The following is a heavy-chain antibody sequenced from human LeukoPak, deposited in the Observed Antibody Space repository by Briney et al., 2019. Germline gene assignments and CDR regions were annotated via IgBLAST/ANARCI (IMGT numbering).Heavy chain of an antibody. CDR1: GGTFSSYA. V-gene: IGHV1-69*05. Sequence: ASVKVSCKASGGTFSSYAISWVRQAPGQGLEWMGGIIPIFGTANYAQKLQGRVTITTDESTSTAYMELSSLRSEDTAVYYCARDGAAVTRGTRPKYFDYWGQGTLVTVSS. CDR2: IIPIFGTA. CDR3: ARDGAAVTRGTRPKYFDY. J-gene: IGHJ4*02. D-gene: IGHD4-17*01.